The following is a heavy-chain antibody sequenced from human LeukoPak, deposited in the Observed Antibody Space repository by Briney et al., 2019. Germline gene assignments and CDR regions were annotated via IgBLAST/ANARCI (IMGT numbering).Heavy chain of an antibody. Sequence: SETLSLTCTVSGGSISSGSHYWSWIRQPAGKGLEWIGRIYTSGSTNYNPSLKSRVTISVDMSKNQFSLKLSSVTAADTAVYYCARRISSSWYGMDVWGQGTTVTVSS. J-gene: IGHJ6*02. V-gene: IGHV4-61*02. CDR3: ARRISSSWYGMDV. D-gene: IGHD6-13*01. CDR1: GGSISSGSHY. CDR2: IYTSGST.